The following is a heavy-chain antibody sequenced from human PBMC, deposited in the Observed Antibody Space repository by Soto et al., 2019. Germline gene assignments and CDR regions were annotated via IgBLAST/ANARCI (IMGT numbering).Heavy chain of an antibody. V-gene: IGHV3-64*01. D-gene: IGHD5-12*01. CDR3: ARVGGGYRFWYYFDY. Sequence: PGGSLRLSCAASGFTFSSYAMHWVRQAPGKGLEYVSAISSNGGSTYYANSVKGRFTISRDNSKNTLYLQMGSLRAEAMAVYYCARVGGGYRFWYYFDYWGQGTLVTVPQ. CDR1: GFTFSSYA. CDR2: ISSNGGST. J-gene: IGHJ4*02.